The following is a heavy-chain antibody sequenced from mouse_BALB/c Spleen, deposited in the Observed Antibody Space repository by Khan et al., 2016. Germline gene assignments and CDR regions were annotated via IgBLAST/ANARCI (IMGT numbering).Heavy chain of an antibody. CDR3: AREGDGSYFDD. CDR1: GYAFTNYL. J-gene: IGHJ2*01. V-gene: IGHV1-54*01. Sequence: QVQLQQSGAELVRPGTSVKVSCKASGYAFTNYLIEWVKQRPGQGLEWIGVINPGSGGTNYNEKFKGKATLTADKSSSTAYMQLSSLTSDDSAVYCCAREGDGSYFDDWGQGTTRTVSS. CDR2: INPGSGGT. D-gene: IGHD2-3*01.